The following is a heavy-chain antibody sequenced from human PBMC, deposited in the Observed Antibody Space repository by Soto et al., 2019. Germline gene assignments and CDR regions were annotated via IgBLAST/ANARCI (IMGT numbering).Heavy chain of an antibody. D-gene: IGHD2-15*01. CDR3: ARGQVVAAQH. J-gene: IGHJ4*02. Sequence: QLQLQESGSGLVKPSQTLSLTCAVSGGSISSGGYSWSWIRQPPGKGLEWIVYIYHSGSTYYNPSLKNRVTISVDRTKNQFSLKLSSVTAADTEVYYCARGQVVAAQHWGQGTLVTVSS. CDR1: GGSISSGGYS. V-gene: IGHV4-30-2*01. CDR2: IYHSGST.